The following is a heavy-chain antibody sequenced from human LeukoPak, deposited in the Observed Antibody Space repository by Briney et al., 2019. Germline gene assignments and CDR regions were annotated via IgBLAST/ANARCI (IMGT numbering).Heavy chain of an antibody. CDR3: ARQRPYYYGSGSYYPDAFDI. J-gene: IGHJ3*02. V-gene: IGHV4-59*08. CDR1: GGSISSYY. Sequence: SETLSLTCTVSGGSISSYYWSWIRQPAGKGLEWIGYIYYSGSTNYNPSLKSRVTISVDTSKNQFSLKLSSVTAADTAVYYCARQRPYYYGSGSYYPDAFDIWGQGTMVTVSS. D-gene: IGHD3-10*01. CDR2: IYYSGST.